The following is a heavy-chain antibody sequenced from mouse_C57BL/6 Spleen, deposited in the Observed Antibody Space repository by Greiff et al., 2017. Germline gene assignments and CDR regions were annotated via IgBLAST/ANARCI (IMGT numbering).Heavy chain of an antibody. J-gene: IGHJ4*01. V-gene: IGHV14-3*01. CDR3: ARSPGGDYYAMDY. D-gene: IGHD4-1*01. Sequence: VQLKESVAELVRPGASVKLSCTASGFNIKNTYMHWVKQRPEQGLEWIGRIDPANGNTKYAPKFQGKATITADTSSNTAYLQLSSLTAEDTAIYYCARSPGGDYYAMDYWGQGTSVTVSS. CDR2: IDPANGNT. CDR1: GFNIKNTY.